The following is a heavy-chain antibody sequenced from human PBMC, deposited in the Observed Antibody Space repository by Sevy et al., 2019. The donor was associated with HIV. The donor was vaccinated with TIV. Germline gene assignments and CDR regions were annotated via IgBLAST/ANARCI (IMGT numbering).Heavy chain of an antibody. CDR1: GGSISSSSYY. CDR2: IYYSGST. V-gene: IGHV4-39*01. CDR3: ARLDSSSWSLDY. D-gene: IGHD6-13*01. Sequence: SETLSLTCTVSGGSISSSSYYWGWIRQPPGKGLEWFGSIYYSGSTYYNPSLKSRVTISVDTSKNQFSLKLSSVTAADTAVYYCARLDSSSWSLDYWGQGTLVTVSS. J-gene: IGHJ4*02.